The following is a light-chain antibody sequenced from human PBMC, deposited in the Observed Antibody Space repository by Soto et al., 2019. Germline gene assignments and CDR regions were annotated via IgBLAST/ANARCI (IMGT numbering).Light chain of an antibody. CDR1: SSDVGSYNR. CDR2: EVS. CDR3: SSYAGSSTVV. V-gene: IGLV2-18*02. J-gene: IGLJ2*01. Sequence: QSALTQPPSVSGSPGQSVTISCTGTSSDVGSYNRVSWYQQPPGKAPKLMISEVSNRPSGVPDRFSGSKSGNTASLTISGLQAEDEADYFCSSYAGSSTVVFGGGTKLTVL.